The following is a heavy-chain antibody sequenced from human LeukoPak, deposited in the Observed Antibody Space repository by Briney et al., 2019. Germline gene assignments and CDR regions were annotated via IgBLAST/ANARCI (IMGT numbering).Heavy chain of an antibody. D-gene: IGHD6-19*01. CDR2: IYTSGST. J-gene: IGHJ6*03. CDR1: GGSISSGTYY. V-gene: IGHV4-61*02. CDR3: ARDVGPPYSSGWYGGGYYMDV. Sequence: SETLSLTCTVSGGSISSGTYYWTWIRQPAGKGLEWIGRIYTSGSTNYNPSLKSRVTISVDTSKNQFSLKLSSVTAADTAVYYCARDVGPPYSSGWYGGGYYMDVWGKGTTVTVSS.